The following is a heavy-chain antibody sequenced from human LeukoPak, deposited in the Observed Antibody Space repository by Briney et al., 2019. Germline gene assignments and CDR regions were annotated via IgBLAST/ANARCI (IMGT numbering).Heavy chain of an antibody. CDR1: GFTFSSYG. Sequence: GGSLRLSCAASGFTFSSYGMNWVRQAPGKGLEWVSASSGTGATTYYADSVKGRFTISRDNSKNTLYLQMNSLRAEDTAVYYCARQTGTTITRPFDYWGQGTLVTVSS. D-gene: IGHD5-24*01. CDR3: ARQTGTTITRPFDY. J-gene: IGHJ4*02. V-gene: IGHV3-23*01. CDR2: SSGTGATT.